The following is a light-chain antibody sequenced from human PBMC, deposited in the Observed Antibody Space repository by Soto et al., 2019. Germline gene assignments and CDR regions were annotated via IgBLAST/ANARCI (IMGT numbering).Light chain of an antibody. Sequence: EIVLTQSPGTLSLSPGERATLSCRASQSVSSSCLAWYQQKPGQAPTLLIYGASSRATGIPDRFSGSGSGTEFTLTISRLEPEDVAVYYCQQYGSSPRTFGQGTKVEIQ. J-gene: IGKJ1*01. V-gene: IGKV3-20*01. CDR2: GAS. CDR3: QQYGSSPRT. CDR1: QSVSSSC.